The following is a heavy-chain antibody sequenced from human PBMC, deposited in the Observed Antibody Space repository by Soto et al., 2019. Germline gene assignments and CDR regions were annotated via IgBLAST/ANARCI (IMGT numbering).Heavy chain of an antibody. Sequence: ASVKVSCKASGYTFTDHYMHWVRQAPGEGLEWMGWINPNSNGANYAQNFQGRVTMTRDTSISTAYMDLRRLRSDDTAVYYCARHIRSYSLAFDSWGQGTRVTVSS. J-gene: IGHJ3*02. CDR3: ARHIRSYSLAFDS. V-gene: IGHV1-2*02. CDR1: GYTFTDHY. D-gene: IGHD1-26*01. CDR2: INPNSNGA.